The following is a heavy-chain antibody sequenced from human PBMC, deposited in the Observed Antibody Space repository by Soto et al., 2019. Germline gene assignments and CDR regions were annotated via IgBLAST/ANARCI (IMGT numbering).Heavy chain of an antibody. CDR2: IATYNSNK. J-gene: IGHJ5*02. CDR3: ARVLRGVVNWFDP. Sequence: HPVQSGPEVKQPGASVTVSCKTSGDTFTNFGLSWVRQAPGQGLEWMGWIATYNSNKNYAQKFQGRLTLTTDTSTSTAYMELKSLGYDDTAVYYCARVLRGVVNWFDPWGQGTLVTVSS. V-gene: IGHV1-18*01. D-gene: IGHD3-10*01. CDR1: GDTFTNFG.